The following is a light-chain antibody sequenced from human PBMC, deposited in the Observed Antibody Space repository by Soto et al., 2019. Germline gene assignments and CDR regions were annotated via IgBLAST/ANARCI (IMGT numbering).Light chain of an antibody. V-gene: IGKV1-39*01. CDR3: QQSFSAPRT. CDR1: ETIIDY. CDR2: SAS. J-gene: IGKJ2*01. Sequence: DIQMSQSPSSLSASVGDSVTITCRASETIIDYLNWYQQQPGEAPKLLIFSASSLHSGVPSRFRGSGSRTHFTLTISSLQPEDFATYFCQQSFSAPRTFGQGTKLQAK.